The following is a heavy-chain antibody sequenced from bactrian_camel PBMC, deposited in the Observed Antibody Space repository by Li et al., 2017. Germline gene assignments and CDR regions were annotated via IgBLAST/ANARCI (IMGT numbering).Heavy chain of an antibody. D-gene: IGHD1*01. CDR1: GDRIGGYC. Sequence: VQLVESGGGSVQAGGSLRLACVASGDRIGGYCMGWFRQAPGKEREGVAAIYGGRTGITYADSVKGRFTISKDVTKDTVYLQMNDLKPEDTAMYSCHDNQCHRGWPGAYRGQGTQVTVS. J-gene: IGHJ4*01. CDR3: HDNQCHRGWPGAY. CDR2: IYGGRTGI. V-gene: IGHV3S40*01.